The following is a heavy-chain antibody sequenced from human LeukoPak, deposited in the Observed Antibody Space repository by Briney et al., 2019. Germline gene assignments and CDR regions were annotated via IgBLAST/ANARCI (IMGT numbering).Heavy chain of an antibody. Sequence: SETLPLTCAVYGGSFSDYYWSRIRQPPGMGLEWIGEINHSGSTNYNPSLKSRVTMSLDTSKNQFSLKLSSVTAADTAVYYCARLVGGNSAAPDDDFDYWGQGTLVTVSS. V-gene: IGHV4-34*01. CDR3: ARLVGGNSAAPDDDFDY. CDR2: INHSGST. D-gene: IGHD1-26*01. CDR1: GGSFSDYY. J-gene: IGHJ4*02.